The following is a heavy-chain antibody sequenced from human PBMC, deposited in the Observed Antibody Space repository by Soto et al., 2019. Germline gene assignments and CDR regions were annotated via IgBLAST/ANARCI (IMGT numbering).Heavy chain of an antibody. D-gene: IGHD3-3*01. Sequence: QVQLQQWGAGLLKPSETLSLTCAVYGGSFTEYYWNWVRQYPGKGLEWIGDVSHTGSAKYNPSLSSRVAKSIDKSENQLSLTMNFVTAADTAVFYCAFYDLSGRTCSDYGGQGTLVTVCS. J-gene: IGHJ4*01. CDR3: AFYDLSGRTCSDY. CDR2: VSHTGSA. V-gene: IGHV4-34*01. CDR1: GGSFTEYY.